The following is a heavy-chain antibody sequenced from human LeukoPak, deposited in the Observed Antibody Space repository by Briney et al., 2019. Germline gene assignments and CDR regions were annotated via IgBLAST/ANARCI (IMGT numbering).Heavy chain of an antibody. Sequence: PSETLSLTCTVSGGSISSYYWSWIRQPPGKGLEWLGYIYYSGSTNYNPSLKSRVTISVDTSKNQFSLKLSSVTAADTAVYYCARDRGYDFWSGYYPDYYYYYYMDVWGKGTTVTVSS. J-gene: IGHJ6*03. V-gene: IGHV4-59*01. D-gene: IGHD3-3*01. CDR3: ARDRGYDFWSGYYPDYYYYYYMDV. CDR1: GGSISSYY. CDR2: IYYSGST.